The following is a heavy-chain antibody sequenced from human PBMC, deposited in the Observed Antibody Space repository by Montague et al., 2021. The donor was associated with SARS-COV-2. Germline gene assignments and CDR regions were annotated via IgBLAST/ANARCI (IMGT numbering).Heavy chain of an antibody. CDR1: GASISIYY. Sequence: SETLSLTCTVSGASISIYYCSWIRQPLGKGLEWIGYIYYSGENISYNPSLKSRVTISVDTSKNQVSLKLSSVTAADTAVYYCARHPIWFGELLGYFEYWGQGTLVTVSS. CDR2: IYYSGENI. CDR3: ARHPIWFGELLGYFEY. V-gene: IGHV4-59*08. D-gene: IGHD3-10*01. J-gene: IGHJ4*02.